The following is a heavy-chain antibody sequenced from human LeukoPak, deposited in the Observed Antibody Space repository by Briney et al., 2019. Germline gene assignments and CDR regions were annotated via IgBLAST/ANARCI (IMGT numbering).Heavy chain of an antibody. CDR3: AGAPVPYSGTYYPHY. CDR1: GFSFSTYG. D-gene: IGHD1-26*01. Sequence: GGSLRLSCAASGFSFSTYGMHWVRQAPGKGLEWVAIIWLDGSNKNYADSVKGRFTISRDNSKNTLYLQMNSLRVDDTAVYYCAGAPVPYSGTYYPHYWGQGTLVTVSS. V-gene: IGHV3-33*01. J-gene: IGHJ4*02. CDR2: IWLDGSNK.